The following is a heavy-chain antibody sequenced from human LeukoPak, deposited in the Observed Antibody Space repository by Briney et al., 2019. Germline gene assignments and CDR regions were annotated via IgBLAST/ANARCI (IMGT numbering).Heavy chain of an antibody. CDR3: ARDLVIGISGGFYSYMDV. Sequence: ASVKVSCKASGYTFTVHYFHWVRQAPGQGLEWMGWIDCNSGGTRYGQNFQGRVALTRDTSINTAYMELSSLKSDDTAVYYCARDLVIGISGGFYSYMDVWGKGTTVTVSS. CDR2: IDCNSGGT. V-gene: IGHV1-2*02. D-gene: IGHD2/OR15-2a*01. J-gene: IGHJ6*03. CDR1: GYTFTVHY.